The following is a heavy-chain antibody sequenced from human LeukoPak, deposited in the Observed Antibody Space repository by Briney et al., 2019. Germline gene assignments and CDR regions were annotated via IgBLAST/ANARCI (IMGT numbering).Heavy chain of an antibody. Sequence: AAVKVSCKASGYTFTSYYMHWVRQAPGQGREWMGIINPSGGSTSYAQKLQGRVTMTRDTSTSTVYMELRSLRSEDTAVYYCARDIVVVTAARSYYYYYYMNVWGKGTTVTDS. CDR2: INPSGGST. D-gene: IGHD2-2*01. CDR1: GYTFTSYY. CDR3: ARDIVVVTAARSYYYYYYMNV. V-gene: IGHV1-46*01. J-gene: IGHJ6*03.